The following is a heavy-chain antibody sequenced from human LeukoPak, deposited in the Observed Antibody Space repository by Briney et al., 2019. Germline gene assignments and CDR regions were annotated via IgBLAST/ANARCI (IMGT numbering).Heavy chain of an antibody. J-gene: IGHJ4*02. D-gene: IGHD4-23*01. CDR3: ARLRWYPSGYFDY. CDR2: INHGGST. Sequence: SETLSLTCAVYGGSFSGYYWSWIRQPPGKGLEWIGEINHGGSTNYNPSLKSRVAISVDTSKNQFSLKLSSVTAADTAVYYCARLRWYPSGYFDYWGQGTLVTVSS. CDR1: GGSFSGYY. V-gene: IGHV4-34*01.